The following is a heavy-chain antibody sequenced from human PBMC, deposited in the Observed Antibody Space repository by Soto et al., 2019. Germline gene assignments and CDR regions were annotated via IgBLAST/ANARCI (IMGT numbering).Heavy chain of an antibody. CDR2: VYHTGNT. J-gene: IGHJ4*02. V-gene: IGHV4-4*02. Sequence: SETLSLTCAVSGDSISSTFWWTWVRQSPGKGLEWIGEVYHTGNTRYNPSLKSRVTISVDKPNNQFSLKLTSVTAADTAVYYCARGSSGWPPRLDYWGQGTLVTVSS. D-gene: IGHD6-19*01. CDR3: ARGSSGWPPRLDY. CDR1: GDSISSTFW.